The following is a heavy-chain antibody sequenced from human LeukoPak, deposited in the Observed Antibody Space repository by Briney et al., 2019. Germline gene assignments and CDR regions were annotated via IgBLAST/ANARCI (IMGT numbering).Heavy chain of an antibody. Sequence: GTSVKVSCKASGYTFTSYYMHWVRQAPGQGLEWMGIINPSGGSRSCAQKFQGRATITSDTPTSTLHMALNRLRSEDADVYYCASLGYGSGGSYYAGGYLGRGALVTVS. J-gene: IGHJ4*02. V-gene: IGHV1-46*01. CDR3: ASLGYGSGGSYYAGGY. CDR1: GYTFTSYY. CDR2: INPSGGSR. D-gene: IGHD2-15*01.